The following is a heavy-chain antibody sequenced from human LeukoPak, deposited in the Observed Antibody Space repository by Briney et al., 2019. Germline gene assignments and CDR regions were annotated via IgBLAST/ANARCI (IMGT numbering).Heavy chain of an antibody. D-gene: IGHD3/OR15-3a*01. CDR1: GFTFSDYW. J-gene: IGHJ6*02. V-gene: IGHV3-7*03. CDR3: AKEDFYYYYGMDV. CDR2: IKQDGSAR. Sequence: GGSLRLSCAASGFTFSDYWMHWVRQAPGKGLEWVANIKQDGSARYYVDSVKGRFTISRDNAKNSLYLQMNSLRAEDTAVYYCAKEDFYYYYGMDVWGQGTTVTVSS.